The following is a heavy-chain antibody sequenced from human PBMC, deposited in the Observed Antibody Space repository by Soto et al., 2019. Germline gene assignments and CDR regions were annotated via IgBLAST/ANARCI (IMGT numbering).Heavy chain of an antibody. CDR1: GFTFSRYG. Sequence: GGSLRLSCAASGFTFSRYGMHWVRQAPGKGLEWVSVISYDKNHQYYADSVKGRFTISRDNSKNTLYLQMNSLRAEDTAVYYCAKDQLLWFGESSPFDYWGQGTLVTVSS. CDR2: ISYDKNHQ. CDR3: AKDQLLWFGESSPFDY. J-gene: IGHJ4*02. D-gene: IGHD3-10*01. V-gene: IGHV3-30*18.